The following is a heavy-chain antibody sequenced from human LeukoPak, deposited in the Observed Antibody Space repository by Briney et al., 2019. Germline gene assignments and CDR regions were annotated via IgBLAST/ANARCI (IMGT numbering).Heavy chain of an antibody. CDR1: GFIFSTYS. D-gene: IGHD3-10*02. CDR3: AELGITMIGGV. Sequence: GGSLRLSCAASGFIFSTYSMDWVRQAPGKGLEWVSSISGTGSNIDYADSVRGRFTISRDNAKNSLYLQIHTLRPEDTAVYYCAELGITMIGGVWGKGTTVTISS. V-gene: IGHV3-21*01. CDR2: ISGTGSNI. J-gene: IGHJ6*04.